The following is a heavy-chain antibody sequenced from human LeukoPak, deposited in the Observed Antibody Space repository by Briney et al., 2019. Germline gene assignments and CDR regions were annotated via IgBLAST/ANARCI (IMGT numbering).Heavy chain of an antibody. Sequence: GGSLKLSCEASGFTFSGSAMHWVRQASGKGLEWVGRIRSTTDTAYAASVKGRFTISRDDSKNTAYLQMNSLKTEDTAVYYCARLRHSNTDHYYYYGMDVWGQGTAVTVSS. CDR1: GFTFSGSA. CDR3: ARLRHSNTDHYYYYGMDV. J-gene: IGHJ6*02. CDR2: IRSTTDT. D-gene: IGHD2/OR15-2a*01. V-gene: IGHV3-73*01.